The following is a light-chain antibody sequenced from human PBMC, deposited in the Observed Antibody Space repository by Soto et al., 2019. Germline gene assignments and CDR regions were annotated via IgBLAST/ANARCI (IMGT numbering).Light chain of an antibody. Sequence: QSALTQPASVPGSPGQSITISCTGTSSDVGGYNYVSWYQQHPGKAPKLMIYEVSNRPSGVSNRFSGSKSGNTASLTISGLQAEDEADYYCSSYTSSNTYVFGTGTKVTV. CDR3: SSYTSSNTYV. J-gene: IGLJ1*01. V-gene: IGLV2-14*01. CDR1: SSDVGGYNY. CDR2: EVS.